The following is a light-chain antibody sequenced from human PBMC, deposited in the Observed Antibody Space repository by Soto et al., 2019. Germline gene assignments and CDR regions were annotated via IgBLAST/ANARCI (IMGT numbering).Light chain of an antibody. CDR3: QHYNSYSEA. V-gene: IGKV3-11*01. J-gene: IGKJ1*01. CDR1: QSVSNY. Sequence: EIVLTQSPATLSLSPGEGATLSCRASQSVSNYLAWYQQKSGQAPRLLISDASNRATGIPARFSGSGSGADFTLTISSLEPEDFATYYCQHYNSYSEAFGQGTKVELK. CDR2: DAS.